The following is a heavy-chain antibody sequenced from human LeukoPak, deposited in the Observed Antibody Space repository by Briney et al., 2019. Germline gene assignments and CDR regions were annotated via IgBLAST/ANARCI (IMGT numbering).Heavy chain of an antibody. D-gene: IGHD3-10*01. CDR2: ISAYNGNT. V-gene: IGHV1-18*01. J-gene: IGHJ4*02. Sequence: ASVKVSCKASGYTFTSYGISWVRQAPGQGLEWMGWISAYNGNTNYAQKLQGRVTMTTDTSTSTAYMELRSLRSDDTAVYYCARAVLLWFGELLRAETSSYYFDYWGQGTLVTVSS. CDR1: GYTFTSYG. CDR3: ARAVLLWFGELLRAETSSYYFDY.